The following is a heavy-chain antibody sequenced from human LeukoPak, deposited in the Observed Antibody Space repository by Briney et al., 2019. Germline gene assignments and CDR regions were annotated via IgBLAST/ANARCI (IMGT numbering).Heavy chain of an antibody. CDR2: VSYDGSSK. J-gene: IGHJ4*02. V-gene: IGHV3-30*18. Sequence: PGRSLRLSCAASGFIFSSYGMHWVRQAPVKGLEWVAVVSYDGSSKYYADSVKGRFTISRDNSKNTLYLQMNSLRAEDTAVYHCTKEHYYGSGSYPEYWGQGVLVTVSS. CDR1: GFIFSSYG. D-gene: IGHD3-10*01. CDR3: TKEHYYGSGSYPEY.